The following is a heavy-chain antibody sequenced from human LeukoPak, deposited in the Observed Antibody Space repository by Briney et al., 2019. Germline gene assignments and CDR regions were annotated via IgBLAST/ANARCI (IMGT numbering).Heavy chain of an antibody. D-gene: IGHD2-21*01. CDR3: ARDRDSYDY. Sequence: GASVKVSCKASGYTFTSYYLHWVRQAPGHGLEWMGIINPSGVSTRYAQKIQGRVTMTRDTSTSTVYMELSSLGSEDTDVYSCARDRDSYDYWGQGTLVTVSS. V-gene: IGHV1-46*01. CDR1: GYTFTSYY. J-gene: IGHJ4*02. CDR2: INPSGVST.